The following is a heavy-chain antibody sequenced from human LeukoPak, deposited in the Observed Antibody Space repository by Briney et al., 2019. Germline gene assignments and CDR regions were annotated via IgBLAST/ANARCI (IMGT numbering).Heavy chain of an antibody. CDR3: ARGPRNTIFYYYYYVDV. J-gene: IGHJ6*03. CDR2: IYYSGST. Sequence: PSETLSLTCTVSGGSISSSSYYWGWIRQPPGKGLEWIGSIYYSGSTYYNPSLKSRVTISVDTSKNQFSLKLSSVTAADTAVYYCARGPRNTIFYYYYYVDVWGKGTTVTVSS. V-gene: IGHV4-39*07. D-gene: IGHD3-3*01. CDR1: GGSISSSSYY.